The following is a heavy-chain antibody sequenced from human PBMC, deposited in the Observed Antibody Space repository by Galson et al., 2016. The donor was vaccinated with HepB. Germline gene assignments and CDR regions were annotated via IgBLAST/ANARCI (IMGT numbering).Heavy chain of an antibody. V-gene: IGHV1-18*01. CDR2: ISAYSANE. CDR3: ARDYSSGWYGY. J-gene: IGHJ4*02. D-gene: IGHD6-19*01. CDR1: GYSFTSYG. Sequence: SVKVSCKASGYSFTSYGISWVRQAPGQGLEWMGWISAYSANENYAQKVQGRITMTTDSSTSTAYMELRNLTSDDTAVYFCARDYSSGWYGYWGQGTLVTVSS.